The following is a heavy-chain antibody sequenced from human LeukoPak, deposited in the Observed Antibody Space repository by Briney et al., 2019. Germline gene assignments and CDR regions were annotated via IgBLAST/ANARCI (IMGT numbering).Heavy chain of an antibody. Sequence: ASVKVSCKASGYTFTGYYMHWVRQAPGQGLEWMGWINPNSGGTNYAQKFQGRVTMTRDTSISTAYMELSRLRSDDTAVYYCVREGGRYCSSTSRYLYYWGQGTLVTVSS. J-gene: IGHJ4*02. CDR3: VREGGRYCSSTSRYLYY. CDR1: GYTFTGYY. V-gene: IGHV1-2*02. D-gene: IGHD2-2*01. CDR2: INPNSGGT.